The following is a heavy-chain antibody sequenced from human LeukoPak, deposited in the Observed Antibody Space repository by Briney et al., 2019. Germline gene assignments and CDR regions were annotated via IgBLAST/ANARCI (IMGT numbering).Heavy chain of an antibody. CDR1: GFTFSSYA. Sequence: SGGSLRLSCSASGFTFSSYAMSWLRQAPGKGLEWVSAINGSGGSTYYADPVKGRFTISRDNSKNTLYLQMNSLRAEDTAVYYCIDWGVATILHGYWGQGTLVTVSS. CDR3: IDWGVATILHGY. CDR2: INGSGGST. D-gene: IGHD5-12*01. J-gene: IGHJ4*02. V-gene: IGHV3-23*01.